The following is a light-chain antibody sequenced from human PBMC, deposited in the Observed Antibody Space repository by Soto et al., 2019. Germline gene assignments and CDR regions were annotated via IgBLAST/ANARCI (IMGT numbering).Light chain of an antibody. CDR3: QQYGFSPYT. J-gene: IGKJ2*01. Sequence: EVVLTQSPGTLSLSPGERATLSCRTSQSVSSRYFAWYQRKPGRSPRLLIYSASSSATGIPDRFSGSGSGTDFTLAISRLEPEDFAVYYCQQYGFSPYTFGQGTKLEIK. CDR1: QSVSSRY. CDR2: SAS. V-gene: IGKV3-20*01.